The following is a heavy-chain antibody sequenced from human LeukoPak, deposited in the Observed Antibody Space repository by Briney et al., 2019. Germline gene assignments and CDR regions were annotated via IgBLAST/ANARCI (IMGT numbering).Heavy chain of an antibody. D-gene: IGHD3-16*01. Sequence: PGGSLRLSCAASGFTFSSYAMSWVRQAPGKGLEWVSAISGSGGSTYYADSVKGRFTISRDNSKNTLYLQMNSLRAEDTAVYYCARDYAGYYYYYMDVWGKGTTVTVSS. CDR3: ARDYAGYYYYYMDV. CDR2: ISGSGGST. CDR1: GFTFSSYA. V-gene: IGHV3-23*01. J-gene: IGHJ6*03.